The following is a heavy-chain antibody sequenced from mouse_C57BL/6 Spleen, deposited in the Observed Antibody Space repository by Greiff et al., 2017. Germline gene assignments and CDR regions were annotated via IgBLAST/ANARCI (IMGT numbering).Heavy chain of an antibody. Sequence: VKLVESGPGLVQPSQSLSITCTVSGFSLTSYGVHWVRQSPGKGLEWLGVIWSGGSTDYNAAFISRLSISKDNSKSQVFFKMNSLQADDTAIYYCAIPYDGYYPFAYWGQGTLVTVSA. D-gene: IGHD2-3*01. CDR2: IWSGGST. CDR3: AIPYDGYYPFAY. J-gene: IGHJ3*01. CDR1: GFSLTSYG. V-gene: IGHV2-2*01.